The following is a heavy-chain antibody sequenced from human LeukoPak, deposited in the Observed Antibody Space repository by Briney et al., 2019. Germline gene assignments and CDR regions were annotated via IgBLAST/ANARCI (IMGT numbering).Heavy chain of an antibody. D-gene: IGHD1-1*01. J-gene: IGHJ4*02. V-gene: IGHV3-30*02. CDR1: GFTFSNYG. CDR2: IRYDGSDK. CDR3: AKAIVTTGTFDY. Sequence: GGSLRLSCAASGFTFSNYGMHWVRQAPGKGLEWVAFIRYDGSDKYYEDSLKGRFTISRDNSKNTLYLQMNSLRAEDTAVYYCAKAIVTTGTFDYWGQGTLVTVSS.